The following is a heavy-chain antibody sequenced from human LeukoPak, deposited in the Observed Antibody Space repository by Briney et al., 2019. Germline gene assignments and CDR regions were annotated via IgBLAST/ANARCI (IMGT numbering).Heavy chain of an antibody. J-gene: IGHJ4*02. D-gene: IGHD1-1*01. CDR3: AKDPSLRTTLPL. CDR1: GFTFTHYG. V-gene: IGHV3-30*18. Sequence: GGSLRLSCAASGFTFTHYGMHWVRQAPGKGLEWVALISYDGGDKYYADSVKGRFTISRDNSRNTLSLQMNSLRPEDTAVYYCAKDPSLRTTLPLWGQGTLVTVSS. CDR2: ISYDGGDK.